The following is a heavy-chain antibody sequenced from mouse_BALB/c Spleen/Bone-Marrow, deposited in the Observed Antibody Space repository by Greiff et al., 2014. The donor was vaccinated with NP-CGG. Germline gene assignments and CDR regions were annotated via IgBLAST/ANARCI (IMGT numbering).Heavy chain of an antibody. Sequence: QVQLKESRAELVKPGASVKISCKAHGYTFSSYWIEWGKKRPGHGLEWIGEILPGSGSTNYNEKFKGKATFTADTSSNTAYMQLSSLTSEDSAVYYCARGYAMDYWGQGTSVTVSS. CDR2: ILPGSGST. V-gene: IGHV1-9*01. CDR1: GYTFSSYW. CDR3: ARGYAMDY. J-gene: IGHJ4*01.